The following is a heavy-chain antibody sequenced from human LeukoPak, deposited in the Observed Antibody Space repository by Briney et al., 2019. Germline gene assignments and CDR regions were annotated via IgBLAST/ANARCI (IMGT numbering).Heavy chain of an antibody. CDR1: GFTFSSYG. Sequence: GGSLRLSCVASGFTFSSYGMHWVRQAPGKGLEWVSAISGSGGSTYYADSVKGRFTISRDNSKNTLYLQMNSLRAEDTAVYYCAKRDSSSSGYYYYYMDVWGKGTTVTVSS. CDR3: AKRDSSSSGYYYYYMDV. CDR2: ISGSGGST. J-gene: IGHJ6*03. D-gene: IGHD6-6*01. V-gene: IGHV3-23*01.